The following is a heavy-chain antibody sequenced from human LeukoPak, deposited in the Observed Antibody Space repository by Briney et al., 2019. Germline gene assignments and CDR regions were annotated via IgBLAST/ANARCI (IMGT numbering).Heavy chain of an antibody. J-gene: IGHJ6*03. V-gene: IGHV3-30*04. Sequence: LPGGSLRLSCAASGFTFSSYAMHWVRQAPGKGLEWVAVISYDGSNKYYADSVKGRFTISRDNSKNTLYLQMNSLRAEDTAVYYCARALNVYDSSGYATEYYYYMDVWGKGTTVTIS. D-gene: IGHD3-22*01. CDR2: ISYDGSNK. CDR3: ARALNVYDSSGYATEYYYYMDV. CDR1: GFTFSSYA.